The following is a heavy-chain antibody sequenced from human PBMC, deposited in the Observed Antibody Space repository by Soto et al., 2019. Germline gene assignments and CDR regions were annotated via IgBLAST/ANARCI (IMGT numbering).Heavy chain of an antibody. D-gene: IGHD2-21*02. CDR2: IHHSGSI. J-gene: IGHJ6*02. V-gene: IGHV4-30-4*08. Sequence: QVQLQQSGPGLVKPSQTLSLTCTVSGDSISSEYYHWTWIRQSPGKGLEWIGYIHHSGSILYNPSLKSRVTISVDTSKNQFSLHLTSVTAADTAVYFCAREDDGGDSLDVWGQGNTVTVSS. CDR3: AREDDGGDSLDV. CDR1: GDSISSEYYH.